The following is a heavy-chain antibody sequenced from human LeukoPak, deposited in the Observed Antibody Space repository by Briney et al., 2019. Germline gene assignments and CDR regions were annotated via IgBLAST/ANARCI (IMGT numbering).Heavy chain of an antibody. J-gene: IGHJ3*02. CDR1: GYTFTSYA. Sequence: ASVKVSCKASGYTFTSYAMHWVRQAPGQGLEWMGWINAGNGNSKYSQKFQGRVTITRDTSASTAYMELSSLRSEDTAVYYCARRPIVVPPSGGAFDIWGQGTMVTVSS. V-gene: IGHV1-3*01. CDR2: INAGNGNS. D-gene: IGHD2-2*01. CDR3: ARRPIVVPPSGGAFDI.